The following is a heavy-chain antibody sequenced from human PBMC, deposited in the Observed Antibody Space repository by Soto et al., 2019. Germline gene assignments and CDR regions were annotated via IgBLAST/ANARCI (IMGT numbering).Heavy chain of an antibody. CDR2: ISGSGDNT. Sequence: EVQLLESGGGLVQPGGSLRLSCAVSGFTLSSYAMSWVRQAPGKGLEWVSAISGSGDNTYYADSVKGRFTISRDNSKNPLYLPMNSLIAEDTAVYYCARSKYYYDSSGYYYYFDYWGQGPLVTVST. V-gene: IGHV3-23*01. D-gene: IGHD3-22*01. CDR1: GFTLSSYA. CDR3: ARSKYYYDSSGYYYYFDY. J-gene: IGHJ4*02.